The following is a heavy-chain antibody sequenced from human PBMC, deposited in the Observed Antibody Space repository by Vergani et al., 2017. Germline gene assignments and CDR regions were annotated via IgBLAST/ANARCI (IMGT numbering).Heavy chain of an antibody. CDR2: IIPIFGTA. Sequence: QVLLVQSGAEVKKPGASVRVSCKTSGYTFTNDYIHWVRQAPGQGLEWMGGIIPIFGTANYAQKFQGRVTITADESTSTAYMELSSLRSEDTAVYYCARSSGYYSYYFDFWGQGTLVTVSS. V-gene: IGHV1-69*01. CDR3: ARSSGYYSYYFDF. J-gene: IGHJ4*02. D-gene: IGHD3-22*01. CDR1: GYTFTNDY.